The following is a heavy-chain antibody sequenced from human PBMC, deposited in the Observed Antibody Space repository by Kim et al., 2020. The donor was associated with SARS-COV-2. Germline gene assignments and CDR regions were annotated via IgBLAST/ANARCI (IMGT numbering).Heavy chain of an antibody. CDR3: AKQTEGGYDFGGFYN. Sequence: SETLSLTCTVSGASISSYYWSWIRQPPGKGLEWIGYIYYSGSTRDNPSLRGRVTISVDTSKNQVSLRLYSVTAADTAVYYCAKQTEGGYDFGGFYNWGQG. J-gene: IGHJ4*02. CDR2: IYYSGST. CDR1: GASISSYY. V-gene: IGHV4-59*08. D-gene: IGHD5-12*01.